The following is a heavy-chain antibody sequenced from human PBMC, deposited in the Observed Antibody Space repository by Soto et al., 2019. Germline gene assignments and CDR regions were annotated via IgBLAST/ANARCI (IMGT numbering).Heavy chain of an antibody. CDR2: ISSSGNTI. D-gene: IGHD2-15*01. V-gene: IGHV3-48*03. CDR3: AREWWIFDFYYYYGMDV. Sequence: HPGGSLRLSCAASGFTFSSYEMNWVRQAPGKGLKWVTYISSSGNTIHYADSVQGRFTISRDNAKNSLLLQMNSLRADDTAVYYCAREWWIFDFYYYYGMDVWGQGTTVTDSS. J-gene: IGHJ6*02. CDR1: GFTFSSYE.